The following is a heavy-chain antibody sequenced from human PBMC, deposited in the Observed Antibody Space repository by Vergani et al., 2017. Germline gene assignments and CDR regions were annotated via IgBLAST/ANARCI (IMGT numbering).Heavy chain of an antibody. D-gene: IGHD3-3*01. J-gene: IGHJ6*02. CDR2: IKSKTDGGTT. CDR3: TTELYESTYYDFWSGYYPYYYYGMDV. CDR1: GFTFSNAW. Sequence: EVQLVESGGGLVKPGGSLRLSCAASGFTFSNAWMSWVRQAPGKGLEWVGRIKSKTDGGTTDYAAPVKGRFTISRDDSKNTLYLQMNSLKTEDTAVYYCTTELYESTYYDFWSGYYPYYYYGMDVWGQG. V-gene: IGHV3-15*01.